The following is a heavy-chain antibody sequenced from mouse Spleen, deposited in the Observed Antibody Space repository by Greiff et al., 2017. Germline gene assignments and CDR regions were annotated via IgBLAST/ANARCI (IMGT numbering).Heavy chain of an antibody. CDR1: GYTFTDYN. V-gene: IGHV1-18*01. D-gene: IGHD1-1*01. Sequence: EVQLQQSGPELVKPGASVKIPCKASGYTFTDYNVDWVKQSHGKSLEWIGDINPNNGGTIYNQKFKGKATLTVDKSSSTAYMELRSLTSEDTAVYYCARSEYYGKPWYFDVWGAGTTVTVSS. CDR3: ARSEYYGKPWYFDV. J-gene: IGHJ1*01. CDR2: INPNNGGT.